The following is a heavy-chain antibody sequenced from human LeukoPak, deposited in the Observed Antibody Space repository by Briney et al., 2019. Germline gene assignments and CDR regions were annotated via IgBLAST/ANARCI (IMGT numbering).Heavy chain of an antibody. V-gene: IGHV1-69*13. CDR3: ARDLSTRITVAGPNWFDP. CDR1: GGTFSSYA. Sequence: SVKVSCKASGGTFSSYAISWVRQAPGQGLEWMGGIIPIFGTANYAQKFQGRVTITADESTSTAYMELRSLRSDDTAVYYCARDLSTRITVAGPNWFDPWGQGTLVTVSS. D-gene: IGHD6-19*01. CDR2: IIPIFGTA. J-gene: IGHJ5*02.